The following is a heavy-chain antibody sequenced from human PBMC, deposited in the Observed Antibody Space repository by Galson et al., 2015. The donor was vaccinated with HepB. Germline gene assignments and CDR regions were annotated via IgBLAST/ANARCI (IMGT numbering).Heavy chain of an antibody. CDR2: TYYRSKWYN. V-gene: IGHV6-1*01. Sequence: CAISGDSVSSNSAAWNWIRQSPSGGLEWLGRTYYRSKWYNDYAVSVKSRITINPDASKNQFSLQLNSVTPEDTAVYYCARDLETYYDSSGYIDAFDIWGQGTMVTVSS. D-gene: IGHD3-22*01. CDR3: ARDLETYYDSSGYIDAFDI. J-gene: IGHJ3*02. CDR1: GDSVSSNSAA.